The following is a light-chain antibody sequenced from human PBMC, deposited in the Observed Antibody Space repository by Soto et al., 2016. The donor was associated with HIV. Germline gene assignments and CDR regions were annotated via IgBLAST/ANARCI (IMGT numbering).Light chain of an antibody. CDR2: KVS. Sequence: DFVMTQSPLSLAVTLGQPATISCRSSQSLVHSDGHTYLHWFQQRPGQSPRRLIYKVSNRDSGVPDRFSGSGSGTDFTLKISRVEAEDVGIYYCMQGTYWRTFGQGTKVEI. J-gene: IGKJ1*01. CDR3: MQGTYWRT. V-gene: IGKV2-30*02. CDR1: QSLVHSDGHTY.